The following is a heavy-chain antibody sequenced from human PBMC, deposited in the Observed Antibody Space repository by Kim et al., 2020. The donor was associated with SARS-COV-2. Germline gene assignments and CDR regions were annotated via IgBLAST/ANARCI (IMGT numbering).Heavy chain of an antibody. V-gene: IGHV3-21*01. CDR2: ISSSSSYI. J-gene: IGHJ6*02. CDR3: ARATELYYCSSTSCRSGTYYYYGMDV. Sequence: GGSLRLSCAASGFTFSSYSMNWVRQAPGKGLEWVSSISSSSSYIYYADSVKGRFTISRDNAKNSLYLQMNSLRAEDTAVYYCARATELYYCSSTSCRSGTYYYYGMDVWGQGTTVTVSS. CDR1: GFTFSSYS. D-gene: IGHD2-2*01.